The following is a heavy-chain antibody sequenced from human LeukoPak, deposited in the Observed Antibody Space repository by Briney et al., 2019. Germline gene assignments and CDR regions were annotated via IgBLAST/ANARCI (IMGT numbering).Heavy chain of an antibody. Sequence: GGSLRLSCAASGFTFSDYYMSWIRQARGKGLEWVSYISSSGSTIYYADSVKGRFTISRDNAKNSLYLQMNSLKTEDTAIYYCTTLTMIVGTHFDYWGQGTLVTVSS. CDR3: TTLTMIVGTHFDY. V-gene: IGHV3-11*01. J-gene: IGHJ4*02. CDR1: GFTFSDYY. CDR2: ISSSGSTI. D-gene: IGHD3-22*01.